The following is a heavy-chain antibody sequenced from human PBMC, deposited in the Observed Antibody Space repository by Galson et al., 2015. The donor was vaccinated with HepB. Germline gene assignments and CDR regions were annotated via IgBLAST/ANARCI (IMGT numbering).Heavy chain of an antibody. D-gene: IGHD6-13*01. J-gene: IGHJ4*02. CDR2: INPSGGSA. V-gene: IGHV1-46*04. CDR1: GYTFTSYY. Sequence: SVKVSCKASGYTFTSYYMHWVRQAPGQGLEWMGIINPSGGSASYAQKLQGRVTMTRDTSTSTVYMELSNLRSDDTAVYYCAREKGLEAAGPTCFDYWGQGTLVTVSS. CDR3: AREKGLEAAGPTCFDY.